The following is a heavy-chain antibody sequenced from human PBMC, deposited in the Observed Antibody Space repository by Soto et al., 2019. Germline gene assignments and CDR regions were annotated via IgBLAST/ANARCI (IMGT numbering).Heavy chain of an antibody. D-gene: IGHD3-22*01. J-gene: IGHJ6*02. CDR1: GGSVKPFY. Sequence: PSETLSRTFTVSGGSVKPFYWTWIRQPPGKVLELIGNIYFSGSTNYNPSLQSRVTMSIETSKNNFSLKLSSVTAAETAVYYCARCYYDSSGSRYYYYYGMDVWGQGTTVTVSS. CDR2: IYFSGST. V-gene: IGHV4-59*08. CDR3: ARCYYDSSGSRYYYYYGMDV.